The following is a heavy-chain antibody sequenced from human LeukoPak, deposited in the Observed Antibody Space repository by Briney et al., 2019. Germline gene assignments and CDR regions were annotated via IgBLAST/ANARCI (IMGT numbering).Heavy chain of an antibody. CDR2: IYTSGST. D-gene: IGHD3-22*01. V-gene: IGHV4-61*02. Sequence: SQTLSLTCTVSGGSISSGSYYWSWIRQPAGKGLEWIGRIYTSGSTNYNPSLKSQVTISVDTSKNQFSLKLSSVTAADTAVYYCARGRLDSSGYTFDYWGQGTLVTVSS. CDR3: ARGRLDSSGYTFDY. J-gene: IGHJ4*02. CDR1: GGSISSGSYY.